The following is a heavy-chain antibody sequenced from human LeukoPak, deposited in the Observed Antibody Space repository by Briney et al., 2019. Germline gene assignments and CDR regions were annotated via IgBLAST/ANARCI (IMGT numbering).Heavy chain of an antibody. CDR2: ISSSGSTI. V-gene: IGHV3-48*03. Sequence: GGSLRLSCAASGFTFSSYEMNWVRQAPGKGLEWVSYISSSGSTIYYADSVKGRFTISRHNAKNSLYLQMNSLRAEDTAVYYCAREYGSGSYHTRWGQGTLVTVSS. CDR3: AREYGSGSYHTR. D-gene: IGHD3-10*01. J-gene: IGHJ4*02. CDR1: GFTFSSYE.